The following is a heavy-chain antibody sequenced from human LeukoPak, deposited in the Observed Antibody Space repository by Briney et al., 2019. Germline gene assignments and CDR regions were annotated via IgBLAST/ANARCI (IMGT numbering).Heavy chain of an antibody. Sequence: PGGSLRLSCAASRFTFSNYDMHWVRQVTGKGLEWVSSIGTVGDSYYSDSVKGRFTISRENAKNSWYLQMSSLRAGDTAVYYCLRDCNNIRCSGARMDVWGQGTTVIVSS. V-gene: IGHV3-13*01. CDR1: RFTFSNYD. CDR2: IGTVGDS. J-gene: IGHJ6*02. CDR3: LRDCNNIRCSGARMDV. D-gene: IGHD2/OR15-2a*01.